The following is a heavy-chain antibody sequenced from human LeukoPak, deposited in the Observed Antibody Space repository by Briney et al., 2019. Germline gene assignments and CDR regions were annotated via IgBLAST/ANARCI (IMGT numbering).Heavy chain of an antibody. CDR3: ARSPGYSSGWYSYYFDY. CDR2: ISSSSSYI. V-gene: IGHV3-21*01. Sequence: GGSLRLSCAASGFSFSSSVMSWVRQAPGKGLEWVSSISSSSSYIYYADSVKGRFTISRDNAKNSLYLQMNSLRAEDTAVYYCARSPGYSSGWYSYYFDYWGQGTLVTVSS. D-gene: IGHD6-19*01. CDR1: GFSFSSSV. J-gene: IGHJ4*02.